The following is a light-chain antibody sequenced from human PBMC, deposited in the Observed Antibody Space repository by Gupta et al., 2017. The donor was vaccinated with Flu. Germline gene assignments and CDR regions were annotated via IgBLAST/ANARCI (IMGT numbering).Light chain of an antibody. Sequence: GDRVTITCRASQTITSYLNWYQERPERAPKLLVYAASSVQTGVPSRFSGSGSGKDFTLTISSLQPEDSANYYCQQSYSTPYAFGQGTKLEIK. CDR1: QTITSY. J-gene: IGKJ2*01. V-gene: IGKV1-39*01. CDR3: QQSYSTPYA. CDR2: AAS.